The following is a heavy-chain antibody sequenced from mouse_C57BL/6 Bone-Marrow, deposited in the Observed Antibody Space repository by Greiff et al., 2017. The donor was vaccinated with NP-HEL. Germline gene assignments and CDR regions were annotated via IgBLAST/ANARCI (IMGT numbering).Heavy chain of an antibody. CDR3: AESLYFDV. V-gene: IGHV1-26*01. J-gene: IGHJ1*03. Sequence: VQLQQSGPELVKPGASVKISCKASGYTFTDYYMNWVKQSHGKSLEWIGDINPNNGGTSYNQKFKGKATLTVDKSSSTAYMELRSLTSEDSAVYYCAESLYFDVWGTGTTVTVSS. CDR1: GYTFTDYY. CDR2: INPNNGGT.